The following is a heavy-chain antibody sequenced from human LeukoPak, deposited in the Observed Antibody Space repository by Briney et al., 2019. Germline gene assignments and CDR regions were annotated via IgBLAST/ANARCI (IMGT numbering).Heavy chain of an antibody. CDR3: AKDSSPAYFDY. Sequence: GRSLRLSCAASGFTFSTYGMHWVRQAPGKGLEWVALISYDGSNIYYADSVKGRFTISRDRSMNTLYQQMNSLRGEDTAVYFCAKDSSPAYFDYWGQGTLVTVSS. J-gene: IGHJ4*02. D-gene: IGHD6-6*01. V-gene: IGHV3-30*18. CDR1: GFTFSTYG. CDR2: ISYDGSNI.